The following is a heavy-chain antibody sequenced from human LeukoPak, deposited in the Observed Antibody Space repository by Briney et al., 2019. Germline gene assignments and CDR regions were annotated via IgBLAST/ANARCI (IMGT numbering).Heavy chain of an antibody. CDR1: GGTFSSYA. CDR2: IIPIFGTA. Sequence: SVKVSCKASGGTFSSYAISWLRQAPGQGLEWMGGIIPIFGTANYAQKFQGRVTINADKSTSTAYMELSSLRSEDTAVYYCARSRKRGDYGSSCDYWGQGTLVTVSS. D-gene: IGHD3-10*01. V-gene: IGHV1-69*06. J-gene: IGHJ4*02. CDR3: ARSRKRGDYGSSCDY.